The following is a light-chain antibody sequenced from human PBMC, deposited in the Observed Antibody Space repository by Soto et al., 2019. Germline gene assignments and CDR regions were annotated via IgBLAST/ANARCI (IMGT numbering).Light chain of an antibody. Sequence: EIVLTQSPATLSLSPGEKATLSCMASQSVKSHVAWYQLKPGQSPRLLIFDTTNRATGTPTRFSGSGSGTDFTLTISRLEPEDFAVYYCQQRGNWPVTFGGGTKVQI. J-gene: IGKJ4*01. CDR1: QSVKSH. V-gene: IGKV3-11*01. CDR2: DTT. CDR3: QQRGNWPVT.